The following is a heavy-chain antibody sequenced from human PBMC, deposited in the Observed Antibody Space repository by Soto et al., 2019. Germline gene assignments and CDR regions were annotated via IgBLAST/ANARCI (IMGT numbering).Heavy chain of an antibody. D-gene: IGHD3-16*01. CDR1: GYTFTSYD. V-gene: IGHV1-8*01. CDR2: MNPNSGNT. J-gene: IGHJ6*03. CDR3: ARGIVGLRAYYYYMDV. Sequence: ASVKVSCKASGYTFTSYDINWVRQATGQGLEWMGWMNPNSGNTGYAQKFQGRVTMTRNTSISTAYMELSSLRSEDTAVYYCARGIVGLRAYYYYMDVWGKGTTVTVSS.